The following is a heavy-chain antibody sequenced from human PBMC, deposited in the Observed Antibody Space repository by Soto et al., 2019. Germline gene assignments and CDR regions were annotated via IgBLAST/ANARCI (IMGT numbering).Heavy chain of an antibody. CDR1: GDSISSSSNYY. D-gene: IGHD3-10*01. CDR2: IYFSGRA. V-gene: IGHV4-39*01. Sequence: WETLSLTCTVSGDSISSSSNYYWGWIRQPPGKVLEWIGSIYFSGRAYYSPSLKSRVTISVDTSKNQFSLTLNSVTAADTAVYYCATFEIYGSGSHSEPYHFDYWGQGTLVTVYS. J-gene: IGHJ4*02. CDR3: ATFEIYGSGSHSEPYHFDY.